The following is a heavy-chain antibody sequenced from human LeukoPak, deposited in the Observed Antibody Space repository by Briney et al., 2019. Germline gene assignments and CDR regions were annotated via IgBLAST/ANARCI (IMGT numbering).Heavy chain of an antibody. J-gene: IGHJ4*02. Sequence: GASVKVSCKASGYTFTSYAMHWVRQAPGQRLEWMGWINAGNGNTKYSQKFQGRVTITRDTSASTAYMELSSLRSEDTAVYYCARGSMVVYYDSSDIDYWGQGTLVTVSS. CDR2: INAGNGNT. D-gene: IGHD3-22*01. V-gene: IGHV1-3*01. CDR1: GYTFTSYA. CDR3: ARGSMVVYYDSSDIDY.